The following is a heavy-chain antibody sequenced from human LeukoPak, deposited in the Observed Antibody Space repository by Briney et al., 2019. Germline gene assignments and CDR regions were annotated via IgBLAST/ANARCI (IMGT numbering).Heavy chain of an antibody. CDR3: ATYYDFWSGYSYYFDY. D-gene: IGHD3-3*01. CDR2: INHSGST. CDR1: GGSFSGYY. J-gene: IGHJ4*02. Sequence: SETLSLTCAVYGGSFSGYYWSWIRQPPGKGLEWIGEINHSGSTNYNPSLKSRVTISVDTSKNQFSLKLSSVTAADTAVYYCATYYDFWSGYSYYFDYWGQGTLVTVSS. V-gene: IGHV4-34*01.